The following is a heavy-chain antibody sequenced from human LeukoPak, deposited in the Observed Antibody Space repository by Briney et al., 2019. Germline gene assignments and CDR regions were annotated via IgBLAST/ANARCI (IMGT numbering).Heavy chain of an antibody. D-gene: IGHD3-10*01. Sequence: SVKVSCKAPGVTSGTYAISWVRQAPGQGLEWMGGIIAIFTTANYAQKFQGRVTITADESTSTAYMELSSLRSEDTAVYYCARDAYYYGSGSQRYYYYYYMDVWGKGTTVTISS. CDR2: IIAIFTTA. CDR3: ARDAYYYGSGSQRYYYYYYMDV. V-gene: IGHV1-69*13. J-gene: IGHJ6*03. CDR1: GVTSGTYA.